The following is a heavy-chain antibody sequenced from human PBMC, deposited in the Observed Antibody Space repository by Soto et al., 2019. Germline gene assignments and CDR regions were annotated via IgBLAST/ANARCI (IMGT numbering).Heavy chain of an antibody. D-gene: IGHD2-2*01. CDR3: GRCTSTSCHLGADY. J-gene: IGHJ4*02. CDR2: ISFDGNNK. CDR1: GFTFSSYA. Sequence: QVQLVESGGGVVQPGRSLRLSCAASGFTFSSYALHWVRQAPGRGLEWVALISFDGNNKYYANSVKGRFTISRDNCKNTLYLQMSSLSAEDTAVYYCGRCTSTSCHLGADYWGQGTLVTVSS. V-gene: IGHV3-30-3*01.